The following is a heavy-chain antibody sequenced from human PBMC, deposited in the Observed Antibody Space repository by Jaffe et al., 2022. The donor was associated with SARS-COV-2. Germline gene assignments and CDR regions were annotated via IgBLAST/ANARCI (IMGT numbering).Heavy chain of an antibody. V-gene: IGHV5-51*01. J-gene: IGHJ1*01. CDR2: IYPGDSDT. CDR1: GYSFTSYW. CDR3: ACPDPLPDALGELSLWAEYFQH. D-gene: IGHD3-16*02. Sequence: EVQLVQSGAEVKKPGESLKISCKGSGYSFTSYWIGWVRQMPGKGLEWMGIIYPGDSDTRYSPSFQGQVTISADKSISTAYLQWSSLKASDTAMYYCACPDPLPDALGELSLWAEYFQHWGQGTLVTVSS.